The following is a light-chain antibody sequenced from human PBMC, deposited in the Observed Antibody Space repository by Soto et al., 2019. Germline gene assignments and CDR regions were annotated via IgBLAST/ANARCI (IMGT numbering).Light chain of an antibody. Sequence: EIVFTQSPVTLSLSPGERATLSCRASQSVSSSYLAWYQQKPGQAPRLLIYGASSRATGIPDRFSGSGSGTDFTLTISSLEPEDFAVYYCQQRSNWPPITFGQGTRLEIK. CDR3: QQRSNWPPIT. CDR2: GAS. V-gene: IGKV3D-20*02. CDR1: QSVSSSY. J-gene: IGKJ5*01.